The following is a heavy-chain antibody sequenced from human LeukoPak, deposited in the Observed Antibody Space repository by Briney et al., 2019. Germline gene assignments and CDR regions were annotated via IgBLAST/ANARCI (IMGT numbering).Heavy chain of an antibody. J-gene: IGHJ4*02. CDR2: LSSDGRTE. CDR3: TRGWGSGAWLIDS. V-gene: IGHV3-30*04. D-gene: IGHD3-16*01. CDR1: GFTFSYYA. Sequence: GGSLRLSCAASGFTFSYYAMHWVRQGPGKGLEWVAFLSSDGRTEYNADSVKGRFTISRDNSKNTLYLQMNSLSTEDTAVYYCTRGWGSGAWLIDSWGQGTLVSVSS.